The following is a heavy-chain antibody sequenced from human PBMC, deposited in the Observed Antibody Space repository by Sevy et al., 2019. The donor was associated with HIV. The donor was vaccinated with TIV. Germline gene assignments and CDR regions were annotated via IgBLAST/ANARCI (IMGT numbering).Heavy chain of an antibody. CDR3: ARDQTARSYYYDSSGYQLGNWFDP. V-gene: IGHV1-69*13. CDR2: IIPIFGTA. J-gene: IGHJ5*02. CDR1: GGTFSSYA. D-gene: IGHD3-22*01. Sequence: ASVKVSCKASGGTFSSYAISWVRQAPGQGLEWMGGIIPIFGTANYAQKFQGRVTITADESTSTAYMELSSLRSEDTAVYYCARDQTARSYYYDSSGYQLGNWFDPWGQGTLVTVS.